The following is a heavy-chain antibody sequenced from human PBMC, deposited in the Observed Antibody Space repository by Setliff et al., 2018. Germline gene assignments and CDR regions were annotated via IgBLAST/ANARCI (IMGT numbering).Heavy chain of an antibody. CDR1: GFSLSTSAMC. CDR3: ARVTHPRGSPDF. Sequence: SGPTLVNPTQTLTLTCTLSGFSLSTSAMCVGWIRQPPGKALGWLARIDWDGAKYYNSSLRTRLTISRDASKNQVLLTMTDMDPVETATYYCARVTHPRGSPDFWGQGTLVTVSS. CDR2: IDWDGAK. J-gene: IGHJ4*02. V-gene: IGHV2-70*11. D-gene: IGHD6-25*01.